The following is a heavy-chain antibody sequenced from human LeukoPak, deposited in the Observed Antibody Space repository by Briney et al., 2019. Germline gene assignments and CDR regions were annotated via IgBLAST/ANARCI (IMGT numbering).Heavy chain of an antibody. J-gene: IGHJ4*02. Sequence: PGGTLRLSCEASGFTFSNVWMNWVRQAPGKGLEWIGRIKTKTDGGTTEYDASVKGRFTISRDDSKNTVYLQMNSLKTEDTARYYCVTRVKSTGDYWGEGTLVTVSS. CDR1: GFTFSNVW. D-gene: IGHD1-1*01. CDR3: VTRVKSTGDY. CDR2: IKTKTDGGTT. V-gene: IGHV3-15*01.